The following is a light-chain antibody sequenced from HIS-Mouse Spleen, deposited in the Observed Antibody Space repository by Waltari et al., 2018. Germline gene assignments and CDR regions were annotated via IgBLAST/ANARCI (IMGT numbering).Light chain of an antibody. CDR1: QSVLYSSNNTNN. CDR3: QQYYSTPLT. CDR2: LAS. Sequence: DIVMTQSPASLAVSLGERATIHCKSSQSVLYSSNNTNNLAWYQQKPGQPPKRIIYLASTRESGVPDRFSGSGSGTDFTLTISSLQAEDVAVYYCQQYYSTPLTFGGGTKVEIK. V-gene: IGKV4-1*01. J-gene: IGKJ4*01.